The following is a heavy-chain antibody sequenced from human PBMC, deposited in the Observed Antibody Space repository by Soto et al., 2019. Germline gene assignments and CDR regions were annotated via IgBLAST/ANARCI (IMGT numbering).Heavy chain of an antibody. V-gene: IGHV3-23*01. CDR2: LSGDTRST. CDR1: GFAFSAYA. CDR3: ARRADYSSNWYNFQH. Sequence: EVQLLESGGGLVQPGGSLRLSCAASGFAFSAYAMSWVRQAPGKGLEWVAALSGDTRSTFSADSVKGRFTISRDNSKNTLYLQMNSLRVEDTAIYYCARRADYSSNWYNFQHWGQGTLVTVSS. J-gene: IGHJ1*01. D-gene: IGHD6-13*01.